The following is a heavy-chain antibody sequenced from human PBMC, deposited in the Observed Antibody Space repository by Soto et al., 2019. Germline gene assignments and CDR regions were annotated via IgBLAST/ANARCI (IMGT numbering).Heavy chain of an antibody. V-gene: IGHV1-18*01. J-gene: IGHJ5*02. CDR3: AIDHGGSYQADSFDP. D-gene: IGHD1-26*01. Sequence: QVQLVQSGVEVKKPGASVKVSCKASGYTFTTYGISWVRQAPGQGLEWMGWISPYDGDTNYADTLQGRVTLTTDTSTTTAYMELRSLRSDDTAMYYCAIDHGGSYQADSFDPWGQGTLVIVSS. CDR1: GYTFTTYG. CDR2: ISPYDGDT.